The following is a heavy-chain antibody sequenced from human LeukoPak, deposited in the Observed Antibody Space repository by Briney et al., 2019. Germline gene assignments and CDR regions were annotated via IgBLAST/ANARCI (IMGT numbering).Heavy chain of an antibody. D-gene: IGHD3-16*01. CDR1: GGSISSYY. V-gene: IGHV4-59*01. CDR3: ARRTSGDSSMDV. Sequence: SETLSLTCTVSGGSISSYYWSWIRQPPGKGLEWIGYIYYSGSTNYNPSLKSRVTISVDTSKNQFSLKLSSVTAADTAMYYCARRTSGDSSMDVWGQGTTVTASS. J-gene: IGHJ6*02. CDR2: IYYSGST.